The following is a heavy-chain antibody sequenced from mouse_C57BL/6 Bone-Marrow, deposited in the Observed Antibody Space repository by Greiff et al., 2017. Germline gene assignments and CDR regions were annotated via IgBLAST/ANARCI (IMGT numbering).Heavy chain of an antibody. CDR3: AIDTTVVAPACFAY. CDR2: LDPSDSYT. J-gene: IGHJ3*01. CDR1: GYTFTSSW. V-gene: IGHV1-69*01. D-gene: IGHD1-1*01. Sequence: VQLQQPGAELVMPGASVKLSCKASGYTFTSSWMHWVQQRPGQGLEWIGELDPSDSYTNYTHTFKGKSTLSVDQSSSTAYMQLSILTSEDSAVYYGAIDTTVVAPACFAYWGQGTLVTVSA.